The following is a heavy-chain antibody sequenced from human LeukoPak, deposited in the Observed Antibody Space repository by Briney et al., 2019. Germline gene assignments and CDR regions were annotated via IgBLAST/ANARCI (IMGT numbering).Heavy chain of an antibody. CDR1: GVTATRNY. Sequence: GGPLRLSCAAPGVTATRNYTTWVRPAPGQGLEWVSVIYSGGSTYYADSVKGRFTISRHNSKNTLYLQMNSLRAEDTAVYYCARDQVDAFDIWGQGTMVTVSS. CDR2: IYSGGST. V-gene: IGHV3-53*04. J-gene: IGHJ3*02. CDR3: ARDQVDAFDI.